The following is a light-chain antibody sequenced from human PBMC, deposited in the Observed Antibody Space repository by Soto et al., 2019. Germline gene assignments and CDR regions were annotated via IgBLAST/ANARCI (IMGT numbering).Light chain of an antibody. J-gene: IGLJ1*01. CDR1: SSDVCSYNF. CDR3: SSYPSSHNYV. V-gene: IGLV2-14*01. CDR2: QVT. Sequence: QSALTQPASLSGSPGQSITNSGTGTSSDVCSYNFVSWYQHHAGTAPKLIIYQVTNRPSGVSDRFSASKSGETASLTISGLQDEDEADYYCSSYPSSHNYVFGTGTKVTVL.